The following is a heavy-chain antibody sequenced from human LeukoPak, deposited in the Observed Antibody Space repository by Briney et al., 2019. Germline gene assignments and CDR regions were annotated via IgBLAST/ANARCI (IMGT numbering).Heavy chain of an antibody. D-gene: IGHD3-10*01. CDR2: IYPGDSDT. CDR3: ARRYYGSGSHYNWFDP. CDR1: GYSFTSYW. V-gene: IGHV5-51*01. J-gene: IGHJ5*02. Sequence: GESLQISCKGSGYSFTSYWIGWVRQMPGKGLEWMGIIYPGDSDTRYSPSFQGQVTISADKSISTAYLQWSSLKASDTAMYYCARRYYGSGSHYNWFDPWGQGTLVTVSS.